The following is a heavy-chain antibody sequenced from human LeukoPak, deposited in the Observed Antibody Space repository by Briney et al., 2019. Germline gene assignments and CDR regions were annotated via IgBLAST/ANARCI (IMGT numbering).Heavy chain of an antibody. V-gene: IGHV3-23*01. D-gene: IGHD2-2*01. CDR2: ISGSGGST. J-gene: IGHJ4*02. CDR1: GFTFSSYA. CDR3: AKGGKQLLSFDY. Sequence: GGSLRLSCTASGFTFSSYAMSWVRQAPGKGLEWVSAISGSGGSTYYADSVKGRFTISRDNSKNTLYLQMNSLRAEDTAVYYCAKGGKQLLSFDYWGQGTLVTVSS.